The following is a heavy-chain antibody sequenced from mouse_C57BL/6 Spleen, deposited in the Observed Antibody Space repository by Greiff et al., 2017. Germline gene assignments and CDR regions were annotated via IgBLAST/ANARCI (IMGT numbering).Heavy chain of an antibody. CDR2: ISYDGSN. J-gene: IGHJ2*01. CDR3: ASSGPYYFDY. CDR1: GYSITSGYY. V-gene: IGHV3-6*01. Sequence: EVQLQESGPGLVKPSQSLSLTCSVTGYSITSGYYWNWIRQFPGNKLEWMGYISYDGSNNYNPSLKNRISITRDTSKNQFFLKLNSVTTEDTATXYCASSGPYYFDYWGQGTTLTVSS.